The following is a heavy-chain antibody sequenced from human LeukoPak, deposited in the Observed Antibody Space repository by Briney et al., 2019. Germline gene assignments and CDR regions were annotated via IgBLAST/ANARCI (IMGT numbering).Heavy chain of an antibody. V-gene: IGHV3-7*01. CDR2: IKQDGSEK. CDR1: GFTFSSYW. J-gene: IGHJ5*02. D-gene: IGHD2-8*01. CDR3: ARDLGYCTNGVCYIGGNWFDP. Sequence: GGSLRLSCAASGFTFSSYWMSWVRQAPGKGLEWVANIKQDGSEKCYVDSVKGRFTISRDNAKNSLYLQMNSLRAEDTAVYYCARDLGYCTNGVCYIGGNWFDPWGQGTLVTVSS.